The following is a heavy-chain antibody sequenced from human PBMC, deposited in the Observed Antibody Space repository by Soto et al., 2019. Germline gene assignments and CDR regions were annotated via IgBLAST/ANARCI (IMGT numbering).Heavy chain of an antibody. D-gene: IGHD2-21*02. V-gene: IGHV4-59*01. Sequence: SETLSLTCTASGGSISSYYWSWIRQPPGKGLEWIGYMYNTGSTVYNPSFKSRVTISVDTSKNQFSLKLNSVTAADTAVYYCARDLWGYCGTDCYPLDVWGQGTTVTVSS. J-gene: IGHJ6*02. CDR3: ARDLWGYCGTDCYPLDV. CDR2: MYNTGST. CDR1: GGSISSYY.